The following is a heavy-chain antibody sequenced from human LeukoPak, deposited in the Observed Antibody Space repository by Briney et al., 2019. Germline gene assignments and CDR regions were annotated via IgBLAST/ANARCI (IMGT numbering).Heavy chain of an antibody. CDR1: GFSFSTYA. Sequence: PGGSLRLSCAASGFSFSTYAMSWDRQAPGKGLEWVSSISGSGGSTYYADSVKGRFTISRDNSKNSLYLQMNSLRAEVTAVYYCAKASTVIPAAGYYFDYWGQGSLVTVSS. D-gene: IGHD6-13*01. CDR3: AKASTVIPAAGYYFDY. V-gene: IGHV3-23*01. J-gene: IGHJ4*02. CDR2: ISGSGGST.